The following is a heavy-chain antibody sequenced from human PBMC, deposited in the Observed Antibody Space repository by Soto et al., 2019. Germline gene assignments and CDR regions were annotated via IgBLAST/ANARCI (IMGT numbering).Heavy chain of an antibody. D-gene: IGHD6-19*01. CDR1: GGTIRSPDW. V-gene: IGHV4-4*01. Sequence: SGGTIRSPDWWTWVRQPPGKRLEWIGEIFQSGSTNYTPSLESRVTISVDKSMNQFSLTLTSVTAADTAVYFCARGRGRYSSGWSWFDPWGQGILVTVYS. CDR3: ARGRGRYSSGWSWFDP. J-gene: IGHJ5*02. CDR2: IFQSGST.